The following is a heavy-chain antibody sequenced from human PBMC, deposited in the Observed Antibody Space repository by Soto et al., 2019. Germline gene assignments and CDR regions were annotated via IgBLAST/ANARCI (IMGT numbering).Heavy chain of an antibody. Sequence: GGSLRLSCAASGFTFSSYGMHWVRQAPGKGLEWVAVISYDGSNKYFADSVKGRFTISRDNSKNTLYLQMNSLRAEDTAVYYCAKDSTVTTSPDFDYWGQGTLVTVSS. CDR1: GFTFSSYG. J-gene: IGHJ4*02. CDR2: ISYDGSNK. CDR3: AKDSTVTTSPDFDY. V-gene: IGHV3-30*18. D-gene: IGHD4-17*01.